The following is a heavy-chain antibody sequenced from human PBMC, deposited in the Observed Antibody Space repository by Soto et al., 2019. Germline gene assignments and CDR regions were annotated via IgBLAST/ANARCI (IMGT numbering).Heavy chain of an antibody. CDR3: AGSGVLVPAAMGYYYYGMDV. CDR1: GFTFSSYG. D-gene: IGHD2-2*01. CDR2: IWYDGSNK. Sequence: GGSLRLSCAASGFTFSSYGMHWVRQAPGKGLEWVAVIWYDGSNKYYADSVKGRFTISRDNSKNTLYLQMNSLRAGDTAVYYCAGSGVLVPAAMGYYYYGMDVWGQGTTVTVSS. V-gene: IGHV3-33*01. J-gene: IGHJ6*02.